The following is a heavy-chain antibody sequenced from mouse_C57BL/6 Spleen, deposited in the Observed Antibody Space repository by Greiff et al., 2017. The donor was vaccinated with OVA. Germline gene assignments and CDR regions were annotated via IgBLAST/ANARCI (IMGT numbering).Heavy chain of an antibody. CDR2: IYPGSGNT. J-gene: IGHJ4*01. Sequence: QVQLQQSGPELVKPGASVKISCKASGYSFTSYYIHWVKQRPGQGLEWIGWIYPGSGNTKYNEKFKGKATLTADTSSSTAYMQLSSLTSEDSAVYYCARRGFLYAMDYWGQGTSVTVSS. V-gene: IGHV1-66*01. CDR3: ARRGFLYAMDY. CDR1: GYSFTSYY.